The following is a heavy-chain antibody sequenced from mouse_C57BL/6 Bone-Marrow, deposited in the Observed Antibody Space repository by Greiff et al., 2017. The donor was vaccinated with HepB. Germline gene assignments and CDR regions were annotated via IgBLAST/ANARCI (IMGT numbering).Heavy chain of an antibody. CDR2: IDPSDSYT. CDR1: GYTFTSYW. CDR3: ARYPLRGFAY. Sequence: QVQLQQPGAELVMPGASVKLSCKASGYTFTSYWMHWVKQRPGQGLEWIGEIDPSDSYTNYNQKFKGKSTLTVDKSSSTAYMQLSSLTSEDSAVYYCARYPLRGFAYWGQGTLVTVSA. J-gene: IGHJ3*01. D-gene: IGHD1-1*01. V-gene: IGHV1-69*01.